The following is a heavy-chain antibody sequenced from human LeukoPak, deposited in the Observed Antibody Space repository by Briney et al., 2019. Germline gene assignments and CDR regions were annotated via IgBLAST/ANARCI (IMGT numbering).Heavy chain of an antibody. D-gene: IGHD2-15*01. Sequence: ASVKVSCKASGYTFTGHYMHWVRQAPGQGLEWMGWINGDSGGTNLAQKFQGRVTMTRDTSITTAYMELSRLRSDDTAVYYCARDPCSGGTCYYFDYWGQGTLVTVSS. CDR3: ARDPCSGGTCYYFDY. CDR2: INGDSGGT. J-gene: IGHJ4*02. CDR1: GYTFTGHY. V-gene: IGHV1-2*02.